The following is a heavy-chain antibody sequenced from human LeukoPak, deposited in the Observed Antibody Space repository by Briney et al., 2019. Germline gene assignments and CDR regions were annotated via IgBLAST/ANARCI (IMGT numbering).Heavy chain of an antibody. CDR3: AKAPVTTCRGAYCYPFDY. J-gene: IGHJ4*02. CDR2: TSSSDAGT. CDR1: GFTLSTYA. D-gene: IGHD2-21*01. Sequence: GGSLRLSCAASGFTLSTYAMSWVRQTPGKGLEWVAATSSSDAGTYHADSVKGRFTISRDSSKNTLFLQMNRLRPEDAAVYYCAKAPVTTCRGAYCYPFDYWGQGTLVTVSS. V-gene: IGHV3-23*01.